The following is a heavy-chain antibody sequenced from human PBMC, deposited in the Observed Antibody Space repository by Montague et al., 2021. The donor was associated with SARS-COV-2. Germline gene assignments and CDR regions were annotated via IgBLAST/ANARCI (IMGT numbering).Heavy chain of an antibody. Sequence: SETLSLTCTVSGGSISSSSYYWGWIRQPPGKGLEWLGSIYYSGSTYYNPSLKSRVTISVDTSKNQFSLKLSSVTAADTAVYYCARGHYSSSWYGIRYYFDYWGQGTLVTVSS. CDR2: IYYSGST. J-gene: IGHJ4*02. V-gene: IGHV4-39*01. D-gene: IGHD6-13*01. CDR3: ARGHYSSSWYGIRYYFDY. CDR1: GGSISSSSYY.